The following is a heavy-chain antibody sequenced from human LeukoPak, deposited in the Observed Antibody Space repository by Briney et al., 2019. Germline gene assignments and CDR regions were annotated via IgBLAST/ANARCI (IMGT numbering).Heavy chain of an antibody. CDR3: ARSRPILWFGELNPDAFDI. CDR2: IYYSGST. Sequence: PSETLSLTCTVSGGSISSYYWSWIRQPPGKGLEWIGYIYYSGSTNYNPSLKSRVTISVDTSKNQFSLKLSSVTAADTAVYYCARSRPILWFGELNPDAFDIWGQGTMVTVSS. V-gene: IGHV4-59*01. CDR1: GGSISSYY. J-gene: IGHJ3*02. D-gene: IGHD3-10*01.